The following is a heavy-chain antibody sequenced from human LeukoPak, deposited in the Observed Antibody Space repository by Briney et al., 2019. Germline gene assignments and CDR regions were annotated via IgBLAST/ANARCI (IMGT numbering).Heavy chain of an antibody. Sequence: APVKVSCKASGGTLSSYSISWVRQAPGQGLELIGRIIPIFGIANYAQKFQGRVTITADKSTSTAYMELSSLRSEDTAVYYCARDSAYGGNSRYFDYWGQGTLVTVSS. J-gene: IGHJ4*02. CDR1: GGTLSSYS. V-gene: IGHV1-69*04. D-gene: IGHD4-23*01. CDR3: ARDSAYGGNSRYFDY. CDR2: IIPIFGIA.